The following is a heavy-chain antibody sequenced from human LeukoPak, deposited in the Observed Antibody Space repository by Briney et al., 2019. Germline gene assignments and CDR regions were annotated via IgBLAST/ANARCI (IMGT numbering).Heavy chain of an antibody. Sequence: SESLSLTCTVSGGSISSSSYYWGWSRQPPGKGLGGIGRIYYSGSTYYSPSLKSRGTISVDTYKKQFSLKLSSVNAADTAVYYCARDIGYSYGPFDYWGQGALVTVSS. V-gene: IGHV4-39*07. J-gene: IGHJ4*02. D-gene: IGHD5-18*01. CDR1: GGSISSSSYY. CDR2: IYYSGST. CDR3: ARDIGYSYGPFDY.